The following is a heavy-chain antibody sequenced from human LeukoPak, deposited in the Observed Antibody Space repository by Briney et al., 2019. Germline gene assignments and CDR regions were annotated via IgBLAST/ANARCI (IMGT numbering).Heavy chain of an antibody. Sequence: PSETLSLTCTVSGGSISSSSYYWGWIREPPGKGLEWIGSIYYSGSTYYNPSLESRVTISVDTSKNQFSLKLSSVPAADTAVYYRARLGDYPFQHDWGQGTLVTVSS. D-gene: IGHD4-17*01. J-gene: IGHJ4*02. CDR1: GGSISSSSYY. CDR2: IYYSGST. V-gene: IGHV4-39*01. CDR3: ARLGDYPFQHD.